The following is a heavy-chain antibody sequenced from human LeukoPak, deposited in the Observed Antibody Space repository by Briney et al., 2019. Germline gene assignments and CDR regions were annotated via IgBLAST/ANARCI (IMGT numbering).Heavy chain of an antibody. CDR1: GYTFTSYA. J-gene: IGHJ4*02. CDR3: ARESTDYYDSSGYYYGPVY. Sequence: ASVKVSCKTSGYTFTSYALYWLRQAPGQRLEWMGWINAGTGSTKYSQKFQGRVTITRDTSASTAYMELSSLRSEDTAVYYCARESTDYYDSSGYYYGPVYWGQGTLVTVSS. V-gene: IGHV1-3*01. D-gene: IGHD3-22*01. CDR2: INAGTGST.